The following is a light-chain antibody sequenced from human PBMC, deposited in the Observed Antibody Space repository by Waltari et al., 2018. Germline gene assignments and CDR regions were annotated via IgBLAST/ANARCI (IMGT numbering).Light chain of an antibody. CDR1: RSNIASTT. CDR2: SHN. V-gene: IGLV1-44*01. CDR3: AAWDDSLNGPV. Sequence: QSVLTPPPSASATPGQWVTISGSGRRSNIASTTVNWYQQLPGTAPKLLIYSHNQRPSGVPDRFSGSKSGTSASLAISGLQSEDEADYYCAAWDDSLNGPVFGGGTKLTVL. J-gene: IGLJ3*02.